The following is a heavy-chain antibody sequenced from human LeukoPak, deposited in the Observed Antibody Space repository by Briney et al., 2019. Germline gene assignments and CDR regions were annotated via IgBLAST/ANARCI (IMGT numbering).Heavy chain of an antibody. CDR2: ISYDGSNK. CDR1: GFTFSSYG. CDR3: ARFGGTDGFFDI. V-gene: IGHV3-30*03. D-gene: IGHD3-10*01. J-gene: IGHJ3*02. Sequence: GGSLRLSCAASGFTFSSYGMHWVRQAPGKGLEWVAVISYDGSNKYYADSVKGRFTISRDNSKNTLYLQMNSLRAEDTAVYYCARFGGTDGFFDIWGQGTMVTVSS.